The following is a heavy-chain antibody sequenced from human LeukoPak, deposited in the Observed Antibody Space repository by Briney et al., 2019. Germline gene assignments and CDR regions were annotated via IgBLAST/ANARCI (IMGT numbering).Heavy chain of an antibody. CDR1: GGSFSSYY. D-gene: IGHD3-22*01. Sequence: SETLSLTCTVSGGSFSSYYWSWIRQPPGKGLEWIGYIYYSGSTHYNPSLQSRVTISVDTSKNQSPLKLKSATAADTAGYYCARDQVPYYHDSSGFAFDIWGQGTMVTVSS. V-gene: IGHV4-59*01. CDR2: IYYSGST. CDR3: ARDQVPYYHDSSGFAFDI. J-gene: IGHJ3*02.